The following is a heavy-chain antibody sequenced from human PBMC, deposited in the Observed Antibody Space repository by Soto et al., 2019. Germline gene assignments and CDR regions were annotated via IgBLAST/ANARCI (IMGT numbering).Heavy chain of an antibody. Sequence: QVQLVQSGAEVKKPGASVKVSCKASGYTFTSYGISWVRQAPGQGLEWMGWISAYNGNTNYAQKLQVRVTMTTDTSTSTAYMELRSLRSDDTAVYYCARDEWPPYRYYYGMDVWGQGTTVTVSS. D-gene: IGHD2-8*01. CDR2: ISAYNGNT. CDR1: GYTFTSYG. CDR3: ARDEWPPYRYYYGMDV. V-gene: IGHV1-18*01. J-gene: IGHJ6*02.